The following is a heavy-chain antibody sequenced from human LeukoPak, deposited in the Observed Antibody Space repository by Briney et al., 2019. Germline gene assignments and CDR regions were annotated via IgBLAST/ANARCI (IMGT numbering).Heavy chain of an antibody. D-gene: IGHD2-15*01. J-gene: IGHJ4*02. CDR2: IRSKAYGGTT. Sequence: PGGSLRLSCTGSGFTFGDYGMSWVRQAPGKGLEWVGFIRSKAYGGTTEYAASVKGRFTISRDDSKSIAYLQMNSLKTEYTAVYYCTRPRYCSGGSCYFDYWGQGTLVTVSS. CDR3: TRPRYCSGGSCYFDY. V-gene: IGHV3-49*04. CDR1: GFTFGDYG.